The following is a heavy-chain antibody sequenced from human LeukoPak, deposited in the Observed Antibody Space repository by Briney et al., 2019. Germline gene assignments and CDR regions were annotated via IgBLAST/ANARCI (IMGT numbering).Heavy chain of an antibody. CDR1: GFTFSSYW. Sequence: GGSLRLSCAASGFTFSSYWMHWVRQAPGKGLVWVSRINSDGSSTSYADSVKGRFTISRDNAKNTLYLQMNSLRAEDTAVYYCARDRSGTYYDFWSEDAFDIWGQGTMVTVSS. CDR3: ARDRSGTYYDFWSEDAFDI. J-gene: IGHJ3*02. V-gene: IGHV3-74*01. CDR2: INSDGSST. D-gene: IGHD3-3*01.